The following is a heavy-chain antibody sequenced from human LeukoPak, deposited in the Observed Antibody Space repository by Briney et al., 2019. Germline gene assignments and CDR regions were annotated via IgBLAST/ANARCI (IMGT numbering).Heavy chain of an antibody. J-gene: IGHJ5*02. D-gene: IGHD3-10*01. Sequence: ASVKVSCKASGDTFTSYDINWVRQATGQGLEWMGWINPNSGNTGYAQKFQGRVTMTRNTSISTAYMELSRLRSEDTAVYYCARGRQSLWFGQLSLNWFDPWGQGTLVTVSS. CDR3: ARGRQSLWFGQLSLNWFDP. V-gene: IGHV1-8*01. CDR1: GDTFTSYD. CDR2: INPNSGNT.